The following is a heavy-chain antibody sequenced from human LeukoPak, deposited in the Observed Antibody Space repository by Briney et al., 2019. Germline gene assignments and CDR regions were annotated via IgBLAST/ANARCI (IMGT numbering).Heavy chain of an antibody. V-gene: IGHV4-39*01. CDR1: GGSISSSSYY. CDR3: ARHFPDGSGSTGPWYFDL. CDR2: IYYSGST. J-gene: IGHJ2*01. Sequence: PSETLSLTCTVSGGSISSSSYYWGWIRQPPGKGLEWIGSIYYSGSTYYNPSLKSRVTISVDTSKNQFSLKLSSVTAADTAVYYCARHFPDGSGSTGPWYFDLWGRGTLVTVSS. D-gene: IGHD3-10*01.